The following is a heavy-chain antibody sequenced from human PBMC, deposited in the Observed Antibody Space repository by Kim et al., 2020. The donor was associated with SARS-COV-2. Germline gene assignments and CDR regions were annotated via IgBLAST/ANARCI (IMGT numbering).Heavy chain of an antibody. CDR1: GFTFSSYG. D-gene: IGHD3-3*01. Sequence: GGSLRLSCAASGFTFSSYGMHWVRQAPGKGLEWVAVISYDGSNKYYADSVKGRFTISRDNSKNTLYLQMNSLRAEDTAVYYCAKSHIFGVVIIDDYWGQGTLVTVSS. CDR3: AKSHIFGVVIIDDY. CDR2: ISYDGSNK. J-gene: IGHJ4*02. V-gene: IGHV3-30*18.